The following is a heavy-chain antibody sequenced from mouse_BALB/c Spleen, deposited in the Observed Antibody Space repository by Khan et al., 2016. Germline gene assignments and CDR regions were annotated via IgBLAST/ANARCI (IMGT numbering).Heavy chain of an antibody. J-gene: IGHJ3*01. CDR3: APTARATRAWFAY. Sequence: QIQLVQSGPELKKPGETVKISCKASGYTFTDYSMHWVKQAPGKGLKWMGWINTETGEPTYADDCKGRFACSLETSASPADLQINNLKNEDTATYFSAPTARATRAWFAYWGQGPLVTVSA. CDR2: INTETGEP. CDR1: GYTFTDYS. V-gene: IGHV9-2-1*01. D-gene: IGHD3-1*01.